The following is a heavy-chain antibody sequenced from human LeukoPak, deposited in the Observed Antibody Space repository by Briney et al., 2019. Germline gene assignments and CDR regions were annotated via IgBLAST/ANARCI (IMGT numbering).Heavy chain of an antibody. CDR2: ISGSDGST. D-gene: IGHD3-3*01. CDR3: AREITIFGVVITLDY. CDR1: GFTFRTYS. J-gene: IGHJ4*02. V-gene: IGHV3-23*01. Sequence: GRSLTLFCAPSGFTFRTYSMSWVRQNPGQGLEWVSSISGSDGSTHYADSVKGRFTTSRDNSKNTLYLQMNSLRDEDTAVYYCAREITIFGVVITLDYWGQGTLVTVSS.